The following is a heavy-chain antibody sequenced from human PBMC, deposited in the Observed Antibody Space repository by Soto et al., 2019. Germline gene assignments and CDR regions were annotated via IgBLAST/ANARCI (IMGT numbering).Heavy chain of an antibody. D-gene: IGHD1-26*01. CDR1: GFSFSSYE. Sequence: EAQLVESGGDLVQPGGSLRLSCAGSGFSFSSYEMNWVRQAPGKGLGWVSYISSSGSDTYYADSVKARFTISRDNAQNSLYLQMTRLRAEATAIYYCASLSGSYGFDPWGQGTLVTVSS. CDR3: ASLSGSYGFDP. J-gene: IGHJ5*02. V-gene: IGHV3-48*03. CDR2: ISSSGSDT.